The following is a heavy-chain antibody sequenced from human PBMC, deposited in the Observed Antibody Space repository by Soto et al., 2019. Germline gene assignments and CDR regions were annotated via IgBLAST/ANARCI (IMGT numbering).Heavy chain of an antibody. D-gene: IGHD3-22*01. CDR3: ARDNRPNYYDSSGYYSGLDY. CDR2: IYYSGST. Sequence: SETLSLTCTVSGGSVSSGSYYWSWIRQPPGKGLEWIGYIYYSGSTNYNPSLKSRVTISVDTSKNQFSLKLSSVTAADTAVYYCARDNRPNYYDSSGYYSGLDYWGQGTLVTVSS. V-gene: IGHV4-61*01. CDR1: GGSVSSGSYY. J-gene: IGHJ4*02.